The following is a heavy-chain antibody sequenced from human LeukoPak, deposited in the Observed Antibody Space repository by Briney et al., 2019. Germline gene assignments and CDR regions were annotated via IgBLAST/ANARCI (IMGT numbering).Heavy chain of an antibody. CDR3: AGRGQRYFRD. CDR2: IYRFGNT. V-gene: IGHV4-4*08. CDR1: GDSISSDY. Sequence: SETLSLTCTVSGDSISSDYWSWIRQPPGKGLEWIGYIYRFGNTDYNPSLMRRVTISLDTSKKQLPLNLTSVTAADTAVYYCAGRGQRYFRDWGQGTLVTVSS. J-gene: IGHJ1*01.